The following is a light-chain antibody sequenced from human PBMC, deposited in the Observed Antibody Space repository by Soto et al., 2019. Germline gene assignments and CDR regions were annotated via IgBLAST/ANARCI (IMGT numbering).Light chain of an antibody. V-gene: IGLV2-23*02. J-gene: IGLJ2*01. CDR3: CSYVGSSTLL. Sequence: QSVLPQPASVSGSPGQSITISCTGTSSDVGSYNLVSWYQQHPGNAPKLIIYEVTKRPSGVSDHFSGSKSDNMASLTISGLQAEDEADYYCCSYVGSSTLLFGGGTKVTVL. CDR2: EVT. CDR1: SSDVGSYNL.